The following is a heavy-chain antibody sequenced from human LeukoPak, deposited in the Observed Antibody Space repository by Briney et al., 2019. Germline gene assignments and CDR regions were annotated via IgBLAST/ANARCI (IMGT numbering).Heavy chain of an antibody. V-gene: IGHV3-21*05. CDR2: ISRVSADT. CDR1: GFSFSSYS. CDR3: ARDPSRSLIPFDY. D-gene: IGHD2-2*01. Sequence: GGSLRLSCAASGFSFSSYSMNWVRQAPGKGLEWISHISRVSADTWFADSVKGRFTFSRDNAKNFLFLQMNSLRAEDTAVYYCARDPSRSLIPFDYWGQGTLVTVSS. J-gene: IGHJ4*02.